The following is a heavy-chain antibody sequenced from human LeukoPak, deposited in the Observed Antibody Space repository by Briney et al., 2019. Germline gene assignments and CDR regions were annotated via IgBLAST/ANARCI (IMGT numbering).Heavy chain of an antibody. V-gene: IGHV3-30*03. Sequence: GGSLRLSCAASGFTFSSYGMHWVRQAPGKGLEWVAVISYDGSNKYYADSVKGRFTISRDNSKNTLYLQMNSLRAEDTAVYYCARLYSTSWYDAFDIWGQGTMVTVSS. CDR1: GFTFSSYG. CDR2: ISYDGSNK. D-gene: IGHD6-13*01. CDR3: ARLYSTSWYDAFDI. J-gene: IGHJ3*02.